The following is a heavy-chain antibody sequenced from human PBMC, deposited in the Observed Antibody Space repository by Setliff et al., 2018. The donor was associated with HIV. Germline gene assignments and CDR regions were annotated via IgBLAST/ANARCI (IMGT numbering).Heavy chain of an antibody. CDR1: GDGISSWQ. Sequence: PSETLSLTCTVSGDGISSWQWSWIRQPPGKALEWIGYAYYSGSTNYNPSLKSRVTIFVDTSKTQFYLKLRSVTASDTAVYFCARYTSKLDWFDPWGQGTLVTVSS. CDR2: AYYSGST. J-gene: IGHJ5*02. D-gene: IGHD2-2*02. CDR3: ARYTSKLDWFDP. V-gene: IGHV4-59*08.